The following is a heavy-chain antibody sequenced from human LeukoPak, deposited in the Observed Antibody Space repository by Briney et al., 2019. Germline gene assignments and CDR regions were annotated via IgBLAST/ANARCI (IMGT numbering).Heavy chain of an antibody. J-gene: IGHJ5*02. V-gene: IGHV4-39*01. Sequence: SETLSLTCTVSGGSISSSSYYWGWIRQPPGRGLEWIGSIYYSGSTYYNPSLKSRVTISVDTSKNQFSLKLSSVTAADTAVYYCARQNDYTNPVVWFDPWGQGTLVTVSS. CDR2: IYYSGST. CDR1: GGSISSSSYY. D-gene: IGHD4-11*01. CDR3: ARQNDYTNPVVWFDP.